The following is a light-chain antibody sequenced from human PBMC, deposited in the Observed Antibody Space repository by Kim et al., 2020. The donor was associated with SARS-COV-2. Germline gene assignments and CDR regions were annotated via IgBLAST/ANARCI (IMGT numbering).Light chain of an antibody. CDR3: QQYGNSPHT. CDR1: QSFSSSY. V-gene: IGKV3-20*01. J-gene: IGKJ1*01. Sequence: SPGERATLSCRASQSFSSSYLAWYQQTPGQAPSLLIYGASSRATGVPDRFSGSGSGTDFTLTITRLEPEDFAVYYCQQYGNSPHTFGQGTKVDIK. CDR2: GAS.